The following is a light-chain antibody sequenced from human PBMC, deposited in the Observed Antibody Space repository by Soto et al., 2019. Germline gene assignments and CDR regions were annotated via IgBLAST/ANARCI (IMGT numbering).Light chain of an antibody. CDR2: EVS. Sequence: QSVLTQPPSASGSPGQSVTISCTGTSSDVGGYNSVSWYQQHPGKAPKLMIYEVSKRPSGVPDRFSASKSDNTASLTVSGLQAEDEADYYCSSYAGTKNLLFGGWTKLTVL. CDR1: SSDVGGYNS. CDR3: SSYAGTKNLL. J-gene: IGLJ2*01. V-gene: IGLV2-8*01.